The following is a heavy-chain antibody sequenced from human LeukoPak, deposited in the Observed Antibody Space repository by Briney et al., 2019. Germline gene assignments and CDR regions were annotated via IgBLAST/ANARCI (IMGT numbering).Heavy chain of an antibody. J-gene: IGHJ4*02. CDR3: ARDHVDYDSSGIDY. D-gene: IGHD3-22*01. CDR1: GYTFTSYA. CDR2: INAGNGNT. V-gene: IGHV1-3*01. Sequence: RASVKVSCKASGYTFTSYAMHWVRQAPGQRLEWMGWINAGNGNTKYSQKFQGRVTITRDTSASTAYMELSSLRSEDTAVYYCARDHVDYDSSGIDYWGQGTLVTVSS.